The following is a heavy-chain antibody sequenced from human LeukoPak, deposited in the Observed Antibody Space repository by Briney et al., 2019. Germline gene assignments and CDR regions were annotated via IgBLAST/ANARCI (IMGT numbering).Heavy chain of an antibody. D-gene: IGHD3-10*01. CDR3: ARDLDYYGSGSFFNI. J-gene: IGHJ3*02. Sequence: ASVKVSCKASGYTFTAYSMHWVRQAPGQGVEWMGWISPNSGGTNYAQKFQGRVTMTRDTSITTAYMELSRLRSDDTAVYYCARDLDYYGSGSFFNIWGQGTMVTVSS. CDR1: GYTFTAYS. V-gene: IGHV1-2*02. CDR2: ISPNSGGT.